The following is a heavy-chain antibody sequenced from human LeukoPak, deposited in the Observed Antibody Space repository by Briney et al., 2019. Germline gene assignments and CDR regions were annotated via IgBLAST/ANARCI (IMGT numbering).Heavy chain of an antibody. CDR2: IHHSGTT. D-gene: IGHD1-26*01. Sequence: SETLSLTCTVSGGSIRSYYWSWTRQPPGKGLEWIGYIHHSGTTNYSPSLKSRVTISVDMSKNQFFLNLTSVTAADTAVYYCARGRLGATYWGQGTLVTVSS. CDR1: GGSIRSYY. CDR3: ARGRLGATY. J-gene: IGHJ4*02. V-gene: IGHV4-59*01.